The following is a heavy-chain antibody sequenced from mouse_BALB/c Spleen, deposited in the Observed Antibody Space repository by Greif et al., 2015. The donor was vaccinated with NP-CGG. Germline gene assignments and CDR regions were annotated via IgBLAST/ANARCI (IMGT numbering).Heavy chain of an antibody. J-gene: IGHJ2*01. Sequence: VQLKESGAELVRPGALVKLSCKASGFNIKDYYMHWVKQRPEQGLEWIGWIDPENGNTIYDPKFQGKASITADTSSNTAYLQLSSLTSEDTAIYYCARITTVVPYFDYWGQGTTLTVSS. CDR3: ARITTVVPYFDY. D-gene: IGHD1-1*01. CDR2: IDPENGNT. CDR1: GFNIKDYY. V-gene: IGHV14-1*02.